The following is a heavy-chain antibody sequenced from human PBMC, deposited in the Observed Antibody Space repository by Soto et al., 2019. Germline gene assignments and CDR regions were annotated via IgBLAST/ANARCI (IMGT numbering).Heavy chain of an antibody. Sequence: QVQLVQSGAEVKKPGASVKVSCKASGYTFTSYGIIWVRQAPRQGLEWMGWISAYKGNTNYAQKLQGRVTMTTDTSTSTAYMELRSLRSDDTAVYYCARGAYGDYVFWFVPWGQGTLVTVSS. CDR3: ARGAYGDYVFWFVP. CDR1: GYTFTSYG. J-gene: IGHJ5*02. V-gene: IGHV1-18*01. CDR2: ISAYKGNT. D-gene: IGHD4-17*01.